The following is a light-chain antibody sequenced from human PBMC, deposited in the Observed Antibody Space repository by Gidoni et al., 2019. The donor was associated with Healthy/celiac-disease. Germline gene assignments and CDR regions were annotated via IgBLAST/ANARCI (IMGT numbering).Light chain of an antibody. J-gene: IGKJ1*01. CDR1: QSVSRY. CDR2: DAS. CDR3: QQRSNWPPWT. V-gene: IGKV3-11*01. Sequence: EIVLTQSPATLSLSPGDRATLSCRASQSVSRYLAWYQPKPGQAPRLLIYDASNMATGIPARFSGSGSGTDFTLTISSLEPEDFAVYYCQQRSNWPPWTFGQGTKVEIK.